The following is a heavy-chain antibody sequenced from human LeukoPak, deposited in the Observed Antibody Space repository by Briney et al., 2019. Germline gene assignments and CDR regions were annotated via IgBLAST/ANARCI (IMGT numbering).Heavy chain of an antibody. J-gene: IGHJ3*02. Sequence: GGSLRLSCAASGFTFSSFVVHWVRQAPGKGLEWVAVISYDGSNKYYADSVKGRFTISRDNSKNTLYLQMNSLRAEDTAVYYCARDLVATNSGAFDIWGQGTMVTVSS. CDR3: ARDLVATNSGAFDI. D-gene: IGHD5-12*01. CDR2: ISYDGSNK. CDR1: GFTFSSFV. V-gene: IGHV3-30*03.